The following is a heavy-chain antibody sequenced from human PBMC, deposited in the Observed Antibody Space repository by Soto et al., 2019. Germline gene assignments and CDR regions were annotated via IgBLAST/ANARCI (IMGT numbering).Heavy chain of an antibody. V-gene: IGHV3-30-3*01. J-gene: IGHJ6*02. D-gene: IGHD3-3*01. Sequence: QAGGSLRLSCAASGFTFSSYAMHWVRQAPGKGLEWVAVISYDGSNKYYADSVKSRFTISRHNSKNTLYLQMNSLRAEDTAVYYCAREGPVRVTIFGVVIGDYYYGMDVWGQGTTVTVSS. CDR3: AREGPVRVTIFGVVIGDYYYGMDV. CDR1: GFTFSSYA. CDR2: ISYDGSNK.